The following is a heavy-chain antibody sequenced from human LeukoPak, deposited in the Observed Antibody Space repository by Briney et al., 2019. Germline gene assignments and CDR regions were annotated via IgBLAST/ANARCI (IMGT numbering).Heavy chain of an antibody. CDR3: ARPKYCSGGSCYYGFDY. Sequence: ASVKVSCKASGYTFTGYYMHWVRQAPGQGLEWMGWINPNSGGTNYVQKFQGRVTMTRDTSISTAYMELSRLRSDDTAVYYCARPKYCSGGSCYYGFDYWGQGTLVTVSS. CDR1: GYTFTGYY. CDR2: INPNSGGT. J-gene: IGHJ4*02. V-gene: IGHV1-2*02. D-gene: IGHD2-15*01.